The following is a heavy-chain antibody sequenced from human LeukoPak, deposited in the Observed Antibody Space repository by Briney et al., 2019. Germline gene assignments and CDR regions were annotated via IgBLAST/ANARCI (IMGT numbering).Heavy chain of an antibody. J-gene: IGHJ4*02. CDR3: AKDHNHFWSPLDY. Sequence: TGGSLRLSCAASGFTFSSYSMNWVRQAAGKGLEWVSTISDSGDSTYYADSVKGRFAISRDNSKNTLDLQMNSLRVEDTAVYYCAKDHNHFWSPLDYWGQGTLVTVSS. D-gene: IGHD3-3*02. CDR2: ISDSGDST. V-gene: IGHV3-23*01. CDR1: GFTFSSYS.